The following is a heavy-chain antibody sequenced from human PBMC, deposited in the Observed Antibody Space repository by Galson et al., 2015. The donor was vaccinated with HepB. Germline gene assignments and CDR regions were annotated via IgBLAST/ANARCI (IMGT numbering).Heavy chain of an antibody. D-gene: IGHD1-26*01. J-gene: IGHJ4*02. CDR3: AREKIVGAYVGKDY. V-gene: IGHV3-33*01. CDR1: GFTFRSYA. CDR2: IWYDGTET. Sequence: SLRLSCAASGFTFRSYAMHWVRQAPGKGLEWVAFIWYDGTETYYADSVKGRFTISRDNSKNTVYLQMISLRVDDTAVYYCAREKIVGAYVGKDYWGQGILVTVSS.